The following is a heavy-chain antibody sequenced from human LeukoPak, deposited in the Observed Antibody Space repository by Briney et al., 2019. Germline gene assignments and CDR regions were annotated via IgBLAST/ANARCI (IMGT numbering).Heavy chain of an antibody. D-gene: IGHD3-22*01. V-gene: IGHV4-39*07. CDR2: IYYSGST. J-gene: IGHJ4*02. Sequence: PGTPSLTCAVSGVSIRSSSYYWGWVRPPPGKGREWSGSIYYSGSTYYNPSLKSLVTISVDTAKNQFSLKLSSVTAADAAVYDWARDVYYYDGSGYLGIDYWGQGTLVTVSS. CDR1: GVSIRSSSYY. CDR3: ARDVYYYDGSGYLGIDY.